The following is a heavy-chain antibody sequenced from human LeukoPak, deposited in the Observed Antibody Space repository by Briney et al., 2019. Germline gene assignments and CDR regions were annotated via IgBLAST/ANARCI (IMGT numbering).Heavy chain of an antibody. D-gene: IGHD5-24*01. CDR1: GYDFTLYW. CDR2: IYPDDSDV. J-gene: IGHJ5*01. CDR3: ARRLRDAGSYWFDS. V-gene: IGHV5-51*01. Sequence: GESLQISCKTSGYDFTLYWIAWVRQMPGKGLEWMGIIYPDDSDVRYSPSFQGQVTISADKSFTTADLQWSSLKASDSAMYYCARRLRDAGSYWFDSWGQGTLVSVSS.